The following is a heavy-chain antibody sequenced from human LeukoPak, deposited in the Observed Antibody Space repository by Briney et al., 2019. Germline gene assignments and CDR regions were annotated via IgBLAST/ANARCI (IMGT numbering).Heavy chain of an antibody. CDR3: ARHPNGHRGYSYGYLGY. CDR1: GSSFTSYW. V-gene: IGHV5-51*01. D-gene: IGHD5-18*01. J-gene: IGHJ4*02. Sequence: KPGESLKISCKGSGSSFTSYWSGGVRQVQGKGLGGIAIIYPGDSDTRYSPSFQGQVTISADKSISTAYLQWSSLKASDTAMYYCARHPNGHRGYSYGYLGYWGQGTLVTVSS. CDR2: IYPGDSDT.